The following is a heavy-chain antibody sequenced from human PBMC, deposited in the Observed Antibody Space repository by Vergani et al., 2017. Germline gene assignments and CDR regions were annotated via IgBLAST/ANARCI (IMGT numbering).Heavy chain of an antibody. V-gene: IGHV4-31*03. D-gene: IGHD4-17*01. CDR2: IYYTGYT. CDR1: GSSINSGGYY. CDR3: ARGNGDFVYFDY. Sequence: VQLQESGPGLVKPSQILSLICTVSGSSINSGGYYLSWIRQHPVKGLEWIGYIYYTGYTYYNPSLKSRVTISTDTSKQRFSLNLSSVTAADTAFYYCARGNGDFVYFDYWGQGTLVTVSS. J-gene: IGHJ4*02.